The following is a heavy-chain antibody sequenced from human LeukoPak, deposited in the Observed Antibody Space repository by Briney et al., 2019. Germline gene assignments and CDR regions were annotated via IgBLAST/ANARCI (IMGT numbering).Heavy chain of an antibody. CDR3: ARGAGFGGYSRYYMDV. CDR1: GYTFTANY. J-gene: IGHJ6*03. D-gene: IGHD3-16*01. V-gene: IGHV1-2*02. CDR2: INPNSGGT. Sequence: ASVKASCKASGYTFTANYIHWVRQAPGQGLEWMGWINPNSGGTNYGQKFQARVTMTGDTSISTAYMELNSLRSDDTAVYYCARGAGFGGYSRYYMDVWGKGTTVTVSS.